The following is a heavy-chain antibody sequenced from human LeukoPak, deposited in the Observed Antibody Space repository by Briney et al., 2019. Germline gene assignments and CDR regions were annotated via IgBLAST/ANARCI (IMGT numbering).Heavy chain of an antibody. CDR2: IFSRGNT. CDR1: GDSIFNSNSY. V-gene: IGHV4-61*09. J-gene: IGHJ4*02. Sequence: TLSLTCSVSGDSIFNSNSYWSWMRQPAGKGLEWIGHIFSRGNTNYNPSLKSRVTISVDMSKNQFSLILSSVTAADTAVYYCARDRDMGGGNYSRVFYFDSWGQGTLVTVSS. D-gene: IGHD1-26*01. CDR3: ARDRDMGGGNYSRVFYFDS.